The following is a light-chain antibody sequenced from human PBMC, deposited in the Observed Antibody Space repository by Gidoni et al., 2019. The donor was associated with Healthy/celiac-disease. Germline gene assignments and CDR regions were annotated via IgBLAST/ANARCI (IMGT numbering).Light chain of an antibody. CDR3: SSYTSSSTLDV. CDR2: DVS. V-gene: IGLV2-14*03. J-gene: IGLJ1*01. CDR1: SSDVVGHNY. Sequence: QSALTQPAPVSGSPGQSITISCTGTSSDVVGHNYVSWYHQHPGKAPKLMIYDVSNRPSGVSNRFSGSKSGNTAALTISGLQAEDEADYYGSSYTSSSTLDVFGTGTKVTVL.